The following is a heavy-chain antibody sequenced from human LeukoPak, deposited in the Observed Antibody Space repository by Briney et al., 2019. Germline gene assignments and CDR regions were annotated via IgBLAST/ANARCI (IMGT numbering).Heavy chain of an antibody. CDR3: ARNYYDSSDYSAGALDY. D-gene: IGHD3-22*01. Sequence: GGSLRLSCAASGFTFSSYAMHWVRQAPGKGLEWVAVISYDGSNKYYADSVKGRFTISRDNSKNTLYLQMNSLRAEDTAVYYCARNYYDSSDYSAGALDYWGQGTLVTVSS. CDR1: GFTFSSYA. V-gene: IGHV3-30-3*01. J-gene: IGHJ4*02. CDR2: ISYDGSNK.